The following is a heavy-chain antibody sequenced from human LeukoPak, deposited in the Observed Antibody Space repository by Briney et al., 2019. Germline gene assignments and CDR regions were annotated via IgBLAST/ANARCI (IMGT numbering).Heavy chain of an antibody. V-gene: IGHV4-39*01. CDR1: GGSISSSDSY. J-gene: IGHJ6*03. D-gene: IGHD2-2*01. CDR2: MYYSGST. CDR3: ARQASYCSSTSCYSGRNYYYYYYMDV. Sequence: SETLSLTCTVSGGSISSSDSYWGWIRQPPGKGLEWIGSMYYSGSTYYNPSLKSRVTISVDTSKNQFSLKLNSVTAADTAVYYCARQASYCSSTSCYSGRNYYYYYYMDVWGKGTTVTVSS.